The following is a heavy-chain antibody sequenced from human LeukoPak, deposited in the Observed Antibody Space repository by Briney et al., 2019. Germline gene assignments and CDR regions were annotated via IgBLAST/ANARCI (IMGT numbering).Heavy chain of an antibody. J-gene: IGHJ4*02. CDR3: ARYYYDSSGYQIRPNYFGY. V-gene: IGHV3-21*01. CDR1: GFTFSSYS. D-gene: IGHD3-22*01. Sequence: GGSLRLSCAASGFTFSSYSMNWVRQAPGKGLEWVSSISSSSSYIYYADSVKGRFTISRDNAKNSLYLQMNSLRAEDTAVYYCARYYYDSSGYQIRPNYFGYWGQGTLVTVSS. CDR2: ISSSSSYI.